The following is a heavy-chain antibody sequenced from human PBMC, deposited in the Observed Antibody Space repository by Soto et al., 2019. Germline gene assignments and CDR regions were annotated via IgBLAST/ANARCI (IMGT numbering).Heavy chain of an antibody. V-gene: IGHV4-39*02. CDR1: SGSISTSGYY. CDR2: ISYSGST. J-gene: IGHJ4*02. CDR3: ARRGSRLSVAVAAFDY. D-gene: IGHD6-19*01. Sequence: SETLSLTCSVSSGSISTSGYYWGWIRQPPGTGLEWIGGISYSGSTYYNPSLKSRLTISVDTSKNHFSLKLTSVTAADTAVYFCARRGSRLSVAVAAFDYWSQGTLVTSPQ.